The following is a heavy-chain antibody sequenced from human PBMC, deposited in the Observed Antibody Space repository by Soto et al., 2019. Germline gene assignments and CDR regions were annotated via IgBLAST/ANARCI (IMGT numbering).Heavy chain of an antibody. V-gene: IGHV4-59*12. CDR3: ARGVATIGP. CDR1: GDSISSYY. Sequence: QVQLQESGPRLVKPSETLSLTCTVSGDSISSYYWSWIRQPPGKGLEWIGYIYYSGSTNYNPSLKSRVTISVDTPKNQFSLTMTSVTATYTAVYYCARGVATIGPWGQGTLVTVSS. D-gene: IGHD5-12*01. J-gene: IGHJ5*02. CDR2: IYYSGST.